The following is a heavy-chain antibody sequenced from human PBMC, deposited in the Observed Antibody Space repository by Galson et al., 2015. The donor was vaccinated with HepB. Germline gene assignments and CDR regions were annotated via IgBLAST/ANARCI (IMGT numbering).Heavy chain of an antibody. CDR1: GFTFSSYA. V-gene: IGHV3-30*04. Sequence: SLRLSCAASGFTFSSYALHWVRQAPGKGLEWVAVISYDGSNKYYADSVKGRFTISRDNSKNTLYLQMNSLRADDTAVYYCARARTRASGAVDYWGQGTLVTVSS. CDR3: ARARTRASGAVDY. CDR2: ISYDGSNK. J-gene: IGHJ4*02. D-gene: IGHD3-16*01.